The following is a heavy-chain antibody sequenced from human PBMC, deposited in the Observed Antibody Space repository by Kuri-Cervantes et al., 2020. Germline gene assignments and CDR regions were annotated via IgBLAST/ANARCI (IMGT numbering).Heavy chain of an antibody. CDR3: ARDIVVVVAATVAHWFDP. CDR2: ISYDGSNK. D-gene: IGHD2-15*01. J-gene: IGHJ5*02. Sequence: GESLKISCAASGFTFSSYAMHWVRQAPGKGLEWVAVISYDGSNKYYADSVKGRFTISRDNSKNTPYLQMNSLRAEDTAVYYCARDIVVVVAATVAHWFDPWGQGTLVTVSS. V-gene: IGHV3-30-3*01. CDR1: GFTFSSYA.